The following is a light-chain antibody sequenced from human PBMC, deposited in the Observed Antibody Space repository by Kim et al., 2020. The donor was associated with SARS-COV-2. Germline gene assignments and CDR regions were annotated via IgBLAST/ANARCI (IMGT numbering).Light chain of an antibody. CDR3: SSFNTGGTWV. CDR1: SSDVGSFNR. CDR2: EVT. Sequence: GQSVTLSCTGTSSDVGSFNRVCWYQQFPGTAPKRLIYEVTNRPSGVPDRFSGSKSGNTASLTISALQAEDEAAYYCSSFNTGGTWVFGGGTKLTVL. V-gene: IGLV2-18*02. J-gene: IGLJ3*02.